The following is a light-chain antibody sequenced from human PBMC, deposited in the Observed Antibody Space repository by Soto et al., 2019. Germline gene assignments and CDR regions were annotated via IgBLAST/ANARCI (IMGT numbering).Light chain of an antibody. CDR3: QQYNNWPPLT. CDR2: GAS. CDR1: QSVSSN. V-gene: IGKV3-15*01. J-gene: IGKJ4*01. Sequence: EIVMTQSPATLSVSPGERATLSCRASQSVSSNLAWYQQKPGQAPRLLIYGASTRATGIPARFSGSGSGTEFTLTISRLQSEDFAVYYCQQYNNWPPLTFGGGTKVESK.